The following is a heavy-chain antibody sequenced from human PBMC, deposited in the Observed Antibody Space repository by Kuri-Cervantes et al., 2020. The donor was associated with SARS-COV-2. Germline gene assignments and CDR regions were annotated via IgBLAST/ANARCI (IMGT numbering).Heavy chain of an antibody. Sequence: GESLKSSCAASGFTFSSYSMNWVRQAPGKGLEWVSYISSSSSTIYYADSVKGRFTISRDNAKNSLCLQMNSLRDEDTAVYYCARGYCSSTSCPPYYYYGMDVWGQGTTVTVSS. CDR3: ARGYCSSTSCPPYYYYGMDV. D-gene: IGHD2-2*01. J-gene: IGHJ6*02. CDR2: ISSSSSTI. CDR1: GFTFSSYS. V-gene: IGHV3-48*02.